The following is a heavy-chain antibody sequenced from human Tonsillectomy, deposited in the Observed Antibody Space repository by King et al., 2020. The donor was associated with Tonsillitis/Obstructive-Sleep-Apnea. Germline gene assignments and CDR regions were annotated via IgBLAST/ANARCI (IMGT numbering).Heavy chain of an antibody. Sequence: VQLVESGGGLVKPGGSLRLSCAASGFTFSNAWMSWVRQAPGKGLEWVGRIKSKTDGGTTDYAAPVKGRFTISRDDSKNTLYLQMNSLKTEDTAVYYCSICSKYYYYYMDVWGKGTTVTVSS. V-gene: IGHV3-15*01. CDR1: GFTFSNAW. J-gene: IGHJ6*03. CDR3: SICSKYYYYYMDV. CDR2: IKSKTDGGTT. D-gene: IGHD6-13*01.